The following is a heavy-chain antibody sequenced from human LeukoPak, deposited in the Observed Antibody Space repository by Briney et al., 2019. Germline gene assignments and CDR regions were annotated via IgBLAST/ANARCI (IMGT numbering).Heavy chain of an antibody. V-gene: IGHV4-31*03. Sequence: SETLSLTCTVSGGSISSGGYYWSWIRQHPGKGLEWIGYIYYSGSTYYNPSLKSRVTISIDTSKNQFSLKLSSVTAADTAVYYCARSTSDWLLDYWGQGTLVTVSS. CDR2: IYYSGST. D-gene: IGHD3-9*01. CDR3: ARSTSDWLLDY. J-gene: IGHJ4*02. CDR1: GGSISSGGYY.